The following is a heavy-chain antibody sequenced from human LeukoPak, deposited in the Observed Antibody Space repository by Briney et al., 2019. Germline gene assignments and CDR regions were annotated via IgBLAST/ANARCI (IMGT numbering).Heavy chain of an antibody. J-gene: IGHJ3*02. D-gene: IGHD3-22*01. CDR3: ARDSRAEPVAWAHDAFDI. Sequence: WASVKVSCKASRYTFTSYDINWVRQATGQGLEWMGWMNPNNGHTGYAQKFQGRITMTRNTSISTAYMELSSLRSEDTAVYYCARDSRAEPVAWAHDAFDIWGQGTMVTVSS. V-gene: IGHV1-8*01. CDR2: MNPNNGHT. CDR1: RYTFTSYD.